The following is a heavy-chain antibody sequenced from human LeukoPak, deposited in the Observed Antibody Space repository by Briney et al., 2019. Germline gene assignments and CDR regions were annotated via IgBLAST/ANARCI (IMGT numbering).Heavy chain of an antibody. CDR2: IYPGDSET. J-gene: IGHJ4*02. D-gene: IGHD3-22*01. CDR1: GYIFTNYW. V-gene: IGHV5-51*01. CDR3: ARVPDRSSYFYYSDY. Sequence: GESLKISCKGSGYIFTNYWIGWVRQMPGKGLEWMGIIYPGDSETRYSPSFQGQVTISADKSTSTVHLQWSSLKASDTAMFYCARVPDRSSYFYYSDYWGQGTLVTVSA.